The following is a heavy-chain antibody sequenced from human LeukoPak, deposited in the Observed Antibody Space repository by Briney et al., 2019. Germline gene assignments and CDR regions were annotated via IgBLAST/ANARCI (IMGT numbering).Heavy chain of an antibody. CDR1: GGSISRNY. V-gene: IGHV4-59*01. CDR3: AASPIFGVVSD. D-gene: IGHD3-3*02. CDR2: IYYSVST. J-gene: IGHJ4*02. Sequence: SETLSLTCIVSGGSISRNYRSWIRPPPGKGLEWIGNIYYSVSTYYNPSLMSRVTISVDTSRDQFSLNLTSSTAADAAVYCCAASPIFGVVSDWGQGTLVTVSS.